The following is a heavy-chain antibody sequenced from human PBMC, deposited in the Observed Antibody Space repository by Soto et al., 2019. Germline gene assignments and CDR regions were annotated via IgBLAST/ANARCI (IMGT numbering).Heavy chain of an antibody. D-gene: IGHD2-2*02. J-gene: IGHJ4*02. CDR1: GGTFSSYA. CDR3: AYRQPGRKNPDTYYFDY. V-gene: IGHV1-69*06. Sequence: QVQLVQSGAEVKKPGSSVKVSCKASGGTFSSYAISWVRQAPGQGLEWMGGIIPIFGTANYAQKFQGRVTITAEKSTSTAYMELSSLRSEDTAVYYCAYRQPGRKNPDTYYFDYWGQGTLVTVSS. CDR2: IIPIFGTA.